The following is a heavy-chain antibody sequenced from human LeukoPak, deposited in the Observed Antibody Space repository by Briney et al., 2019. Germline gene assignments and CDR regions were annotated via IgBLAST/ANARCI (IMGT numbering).Heavy chain of an antibody. D-gene: IGHD6-13*01. CDR3: AKGRGSYSSSREVRYYYYAMDA. CDR2: ISGSGAST. J-gene: IGHJ6*02. V-gene: IGHV3-23*01. Sequence: QPGGSLRLSCAASGFTFSSYAMSWVRQAPGKGLEWVSAISGSGASTYYADSVKGRFTISRDNSKNTLYLQMKSLRADDTAVYYCAKGRGSYSSSREVRYYYYAMDAWGQGTTVTVSS. CDR1: GFTFSSYA.